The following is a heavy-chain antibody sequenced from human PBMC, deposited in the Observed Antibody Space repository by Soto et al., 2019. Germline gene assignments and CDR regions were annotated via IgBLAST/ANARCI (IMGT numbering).Heavy chain of an antibody. CDR1: GGTFSSYA. CDR3: AREGDYDSNGIIDY. V-gene: IGHV1-69*12. CDR2: IIPIFGTA. D-gene: IGHD3-22*01. J-gene: IGHJ4*02. Sequence: QVQLVQSGAEVKKPGSSVKVSCKASGGTFSSYAISWVRQAPGQGLEWMGGIIPIFGTANYAQKFQGRVTDTGDQSTSTADMELSSLRSEDTAVYYCAREGDYDSNGIIDYWGQGTLVTVSS.